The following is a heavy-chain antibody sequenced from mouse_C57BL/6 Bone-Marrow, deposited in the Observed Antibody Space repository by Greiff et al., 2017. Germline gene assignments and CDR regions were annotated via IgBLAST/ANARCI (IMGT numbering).Heavy chain of an antibody. CDR1: GYTFTDYN. D-gene: IGHD2-3*01. J-gene: IGHJ3*01. V-gene: IGHV1-18*01. Sequence: VQLQQSGPELVKPGASVKIPCKASGYTFTDYNMDWVKQSHGKSLEWIGDINPNNGGTIYNQKFKGKATLTVDKSSSTAYMELRSLTSEDTAVYYCARPDVYYPAWFAYWGQGTLVTVSA. CDR3: ARPDVYYPAWFAY. CDR2: INPNNGGT.